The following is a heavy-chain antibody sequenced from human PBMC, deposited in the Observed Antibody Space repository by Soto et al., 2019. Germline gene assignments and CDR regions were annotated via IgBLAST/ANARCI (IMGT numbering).Heavy chain of an antibody. V-gene: IGHV1-18*01. Sequence: ASLKDSCKASGYTFTSYGISWVRQAPGQGLEWMGWISAYNGNTNYAQKLQGRVTMTTDTSTSTAYMELRSLRSDDTAVYYCASDYYYDSSGYYVHYYYGMGVWGQWTTVSGYS. D-gene: IGHD3-22*01. CDR1: GYTFTSYG. CDR2: ISAYNGNT. J-gene: IGHJ6*02. CDR3: ASDYYYDSSGYYVHYYYGMGV.